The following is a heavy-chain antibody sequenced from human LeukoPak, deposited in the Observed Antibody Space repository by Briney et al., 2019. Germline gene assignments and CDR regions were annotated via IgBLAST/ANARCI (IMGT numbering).Heavy chain of an antibody. CDR2: IYYSGST. D-gene: IGHD3-10*01. V-gene: IGHV4-59*01. CDR1: GGSISSYY. Sequence: SETLSLTCTVSGGSISSYYWSWIRQPPGKGLEWIGYIYYSGSTNYNPSLKSRVTISVDTSKNRFSLKLSSVTAADTAVYYCARAYYGSGSPMGPFDYWGQGTLVTVSS. CDR3: ARAYYGSGSPMGPFDY. J-gene: IGHJ4*02.